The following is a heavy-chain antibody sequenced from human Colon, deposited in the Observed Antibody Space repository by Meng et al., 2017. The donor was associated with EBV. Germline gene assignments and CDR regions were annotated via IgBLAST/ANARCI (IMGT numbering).Heavy chain of an antibody. CDR1: GGSFSVYY. Sequence: QWQLQQGGPGLFKPSETLSLTCAVYGGSFSVYYWTWIRQPPGKGLEWIGEITHRGSTNYNPFLKSRVTISVDTSKKQFSLKLTSVTAADTAVYYCASSHSSKVGARRLDYWGQGTLVTVSS. CDR2: ITHRGST. V-gene: IGHV4-34*01. D-gene: IGHD1-26*01. J-gene: IGHJ4*02. CDR3: ASSHSSKVGARRLDY.